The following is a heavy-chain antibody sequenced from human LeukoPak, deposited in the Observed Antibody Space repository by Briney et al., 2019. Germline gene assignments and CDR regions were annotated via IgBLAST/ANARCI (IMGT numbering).Heavy chain of an antibody. CDR1: GGTFRSYG. D-gene: IGHD2-2*03. Sequence: ASVKVSCKASGGTFRSYGISWVRQAPGQGLEWMGGIIPIFGTASYPQKFQGRLSITTDESTTIAYMELSRLRSDDTAVYYCARLGGYCSSTSCYSRDYWGQGTLVTVSS. V-gene: IGHV1-69*05. CDR3: ARLGGYCSSTSCYSRDY. CDR2: IIPIFGTA. J-gene: IGHJ4*02.